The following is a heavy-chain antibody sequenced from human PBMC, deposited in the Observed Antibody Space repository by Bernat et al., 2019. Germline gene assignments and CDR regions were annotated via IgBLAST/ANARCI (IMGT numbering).Heavy chain of an antibody. V-gene: IGHV3-30*18. CDR3: AKDRSSSWTFDY. D-gene: IGHD6-13*01. CDR2: ISYDGVKK. J-gene: IGHJ4*02. CDR1: GFTFSSDG. Sequence: QVQLVESGGGVVQPGRPLRLSCAASGFTFSSDGMHWVRQAPGKGLEWVTFISYDGVKKYYAASVKGRFTIYRDNSKHTLSLQMSSLRAEDTAVYYCAKDRSSSWTFDYWGQGTLVIVSS.